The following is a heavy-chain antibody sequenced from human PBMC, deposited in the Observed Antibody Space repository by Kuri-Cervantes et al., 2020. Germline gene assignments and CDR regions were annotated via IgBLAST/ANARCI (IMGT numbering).Heavy chain of an antibody. Sequence: GGSLRLSCAASGFTFDDYAMHWVRQAPGKGLEWVAVISYDGSNKYYADSVKGRFTISRDNSKNTLYLQMNSLRAEGTAVYYCAREVYSSSSWYVVVQTYDYWGQGTLVTVSS. CDR3: AREVYSSSSWYVVVQTYDY. D-gene: IGHD6-13*01. J-gene: IGHJ4*02. CDR1: GFTFDDYA. V-gene: IGHV3-30-3*01. CDR2: ISYDGSNK.